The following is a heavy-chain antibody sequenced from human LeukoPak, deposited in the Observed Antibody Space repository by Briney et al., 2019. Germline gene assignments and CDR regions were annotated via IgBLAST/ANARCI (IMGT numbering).Heavy chain of an antibody. CDR1: GFTFSSYS. J-gene: IGHJ4*02. CDR2: ISSCGSSI. CDR3: ARDQDFAFDY. V-gene: IGHV3-48*02. D-gene: IGHD3/OR15-3a*01. Sequence: PGGSLRLSCAASGFTFSSYSMNLVRQAPGKGLEWVSYISSCGSSIYYADSMKGRFTISRDNAKNSLYLQMNSLRDEDTAVYYCARDQDFAFDYWGQGTLVTVSS.